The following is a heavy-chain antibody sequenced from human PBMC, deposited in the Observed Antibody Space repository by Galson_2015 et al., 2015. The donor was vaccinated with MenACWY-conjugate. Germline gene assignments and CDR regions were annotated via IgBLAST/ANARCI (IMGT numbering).Heavy chain of an antibody. V-gene: IGHV3-48*04. CDR2: IGSSPTAM. D-gene: IGHD3-22*01. J-gene: IGHJ4*02. CDR1: GFRLSSYN. CDR3: FSSGYLTEHY. Sequence: SLRLSCAASGFRLSSYNMNWARQAPGKGLEWISFIGSSPTAMFYGDSVKGRFTVSRDNAKRSLFLQMNSLRAEDTAVYYCFSSGYLTEHYWGQGTLVTVSS.